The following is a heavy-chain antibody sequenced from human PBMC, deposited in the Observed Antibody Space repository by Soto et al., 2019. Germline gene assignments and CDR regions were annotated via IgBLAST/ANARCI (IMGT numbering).Heavy chain of an antibody. CDR1: GYTFTSYG. V-gene: IGHV1-18*01. CDR3: ARDLRTSIAVAQRYFDY. D-gene: IGHD6-19*01. J-gene: IGHJ4*02. Sequence: GASVKVSCKASGYTFTSYGISWVRQAPGQGLEWMGWISAYNGNTNYAQKLQGRVTMTTDTSTSTAYMELRSLRSDDTAVYYCARDLRTSIAVAQRYFDYWGQGTLVTVSS. CDR2: ISAYNGNT.